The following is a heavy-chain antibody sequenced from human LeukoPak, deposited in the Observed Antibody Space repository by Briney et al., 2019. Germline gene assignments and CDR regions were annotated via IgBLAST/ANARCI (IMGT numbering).Heavy chain of an antibody. D-gene: IGHD5-18*01. CDR2: IATDGSST. CDR1: GFTFSSHW. Sequence: GGSLRLSCAASGFTFSSHWMHWVRQAPGKGLVWVSRIATDGSSTTYADSVKGRFTISRDNAKNTLYLQMNSLRVEDTAVYYCARDGYTYGFDYWGQGTLVTVSS. CDR3: ARDGYTYGFDY. J-gene: IGHJ4*02. V-gene: IGHV3-74*01.